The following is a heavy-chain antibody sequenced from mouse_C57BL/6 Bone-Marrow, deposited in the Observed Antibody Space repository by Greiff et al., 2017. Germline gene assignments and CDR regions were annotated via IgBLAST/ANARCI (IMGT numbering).Heavy chain of an antibody. CDR1: GYTFTSYW. CDR2: IYPGSGST. Sequence: VQLQQPGAELVKPGASVKMSCKASGYTFTSYWITWVKQRPGQGLEWIGDIYPGSGSTNYIETFKSQATLTVDTSSSTAYMQLSSLTSEASAVYYCARGVNYSNPSYAMDYWGQGTSVSVYS. D-gene: IGHD2-5*01. J-gene: IGHJ4*01. V-gene: IGHV1-55*01. CDR3: ARGVNYSNPSYAMDY.